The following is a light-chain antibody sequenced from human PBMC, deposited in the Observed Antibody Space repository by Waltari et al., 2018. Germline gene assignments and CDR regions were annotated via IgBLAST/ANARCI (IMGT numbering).Light chain of an antibody. J-gene: IGLJ1*01. CDR2: EVT. CDR3: CSYAGSFYV. V-gene: IGLV2-23*02. Sequence: QSALTQPASVSGSPGQSITISCTGTSSAVGPYNLVSWYQHHPGKVPKFIISEVTKRPSGVSNRFSGSKSGNTASLTISGLQAEDEADYYCCSYAGSFYVFGTGTTVTVL. CDR1: SSAVGPYNL.